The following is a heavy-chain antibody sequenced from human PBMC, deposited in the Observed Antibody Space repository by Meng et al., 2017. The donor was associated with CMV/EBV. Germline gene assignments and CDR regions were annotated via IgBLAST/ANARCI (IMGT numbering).Heavy chain of an antibody. D-gene: IGHD3-3*01. CDR3: ASRYDFWSGYYYYVMDV. CDR1: GFTFSSYS. Sequence: GGSLRLSCAASGFTFSSYSMNWVRQAPGKGLGWVSSISSSSSYIYYADSVKGRFTISRDNAKNPLYLQMNSLRAEDTAVYYCASRYDFWSGYYYYVMDVWGQGTTVTVSS. V-gene: IGHV3-21*01. CDR2: ISSSSSYI. J-gene: IGHJ6*02.